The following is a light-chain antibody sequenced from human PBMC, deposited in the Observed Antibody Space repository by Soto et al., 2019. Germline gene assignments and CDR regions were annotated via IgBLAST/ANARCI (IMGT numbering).Light chain of an antibody. CDR1: SSDVGRYNI. Sequence: QSSMTQSASLSGSPGQSITISCTGTSSDVGRYNIVSWYQQHPGKAPKLMIYEGSKRPSGVSDRFSGSKSGNTASLTISGLQAEDEADYYCCSYAGSSTYVFGTGTKVTVL. CDR3: CSYAGSSTYV. J-gene: IGLJ1*01. V-gene: IGLV2-23*01. CDR2: EGS.